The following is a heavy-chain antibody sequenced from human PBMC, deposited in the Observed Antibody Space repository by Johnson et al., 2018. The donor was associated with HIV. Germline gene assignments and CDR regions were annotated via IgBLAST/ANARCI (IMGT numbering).Heavy chain of an antibody. CDR3: AKALRTGTPKDAFDI. CDR1: GFTFDDYA. D-gene: IGHD3-10*01. CDR2: ISWDGGSP. Sequence: VQLLESGGVVVQPGGSLRLSCAASGFTFDDYAMHWVRQAPGKGLEWVSLISWDGGSPYYADSVKGRFTISRDNSKNSLYLQMNSLRAEDTALYYCAKALRTGTPKDAFDIWCQGTMVTVSS. V-gene: IGHV3-43D*03. J-gene: IGHJ3*02.